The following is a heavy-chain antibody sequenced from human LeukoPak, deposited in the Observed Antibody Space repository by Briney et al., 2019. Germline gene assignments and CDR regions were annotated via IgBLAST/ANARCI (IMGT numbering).Heavy chain of an antibody. D-gene: IGHD2-2*01. V-gene: IGHV4-34*01. CDR3: ARAPIVVVPAAGTGWFDP. CDR1: GGPFSGYY. CDR2: INHSGST. J-gene: IGHJ5*02. Sequence: SETLSLTCAVYGGPFSGYYWSWIRQPPGKGLEWIGEINHSGSTNYNPSLKSRVTISVDTSKNQFSLKLSSVTAADTAVYYCARAPIVVVPAAGTGWFDPWGQGTLVTVSS.